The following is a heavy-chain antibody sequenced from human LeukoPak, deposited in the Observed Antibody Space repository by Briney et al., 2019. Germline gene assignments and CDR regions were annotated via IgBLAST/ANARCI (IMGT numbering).Heavy chain of an antibody. V-gene: IGHV1-24*01. Sequence: GASVKVSCKVSGYTLTELSMHWVRQAPGKGLEWMGGFDPEDGETIYAQKFQGRVTMTEDTSTDTAYMELSSLRSEDTAVYYCSYGSGSSTDDAFDIWGQGTMVTVSS. CDR3: SYGSGSSTDDAFDI. CDR1: GYTLTELS. J-gene: IGHJ3*02. CDR2: FDPEDGET. D-gene: IGHD3-10*01.